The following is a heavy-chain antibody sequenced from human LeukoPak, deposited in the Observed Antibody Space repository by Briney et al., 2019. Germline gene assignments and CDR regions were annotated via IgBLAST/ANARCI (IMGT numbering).Heavy chain of an antibody. D-gene: IGHD1-26*01. CDR2: ISYDGSIK. J-gene: IGHJ6*02. CDR1: GFTFSTYG. Sequence: GGSLRLSCAASGFTFSTYGMHWVRQAPGKGLEWVAVISYDGSIKYYPDSVKGRFTISRDNSKNTLYLQMNSLRAEDTAVYYCAKRAKVGATTYFYYGMDVWGQGTTVTVSS. CDR3: AKRAKVGATTYFYYGMDV. V-gene: IGHV3-30*18.